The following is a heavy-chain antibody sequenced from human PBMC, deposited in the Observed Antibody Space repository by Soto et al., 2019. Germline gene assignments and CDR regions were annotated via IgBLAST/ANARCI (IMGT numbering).Heavy chain of an antibody. J-gene: IGHJ6*02. CDR1: GFTFSSYS. D-gene: IGHD3-10*01. CDR3: AREGVYYGSGTSYGMDV. CDR2: ISSSSSTI. V-gene: IGHV3-48*02. Sequence: EVQLVESGGGLVQPGGSLRLSCAASGFTFSSYSMNWVRQASGKGLEWVSYISSSSSTIYYADSVKGRFTISRDNAKNSLYLQMNSLRDEDTAVYYCAREGVYYGSGTSYGMDVWGQGTTVTVSS.